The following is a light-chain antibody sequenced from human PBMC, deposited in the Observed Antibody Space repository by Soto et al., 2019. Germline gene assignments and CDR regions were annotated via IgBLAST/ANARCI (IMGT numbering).Light chain of an antibody. V-gene: IGLV7-43*01. CDR3: LLYYGGAEV. CDR2: NTS. Sequence: QAVVTQEPSLTVSPGGTVTLTCASSTGAVTSGYYPNWFQQKPGQAPRALIYNTSNKHSWTPARFSGSLLGGKAALTLSGVQPEDEAEYYCLLYYGGAEVFGGSTQLTVL. J-gene: IGLJ2*01. CDR1: TGAVTSGYY.